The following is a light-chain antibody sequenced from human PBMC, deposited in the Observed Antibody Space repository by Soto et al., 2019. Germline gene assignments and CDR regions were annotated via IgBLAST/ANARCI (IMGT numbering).Light chain of an antibody. CDR2: DVS. V-gene: IGLV2-14*03. Sequence: QSALSEPASVSGSPGQSITISCTGTSSDVGGYNYVSWYQHHPGKAPKLMIYDVSNRPSGVFNSFSGSKSGNTASLTISGLQAEDEADYYCSSYTSSTTVVFGGGTKLTVL. CDR1: SSDVGGYNY. CDR3: SSYTSSTTVV. J-gene: IGLJ2*01.